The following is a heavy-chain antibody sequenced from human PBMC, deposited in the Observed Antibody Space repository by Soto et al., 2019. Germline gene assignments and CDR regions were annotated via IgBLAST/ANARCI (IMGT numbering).Heavy chain of an antibody. CDR1: GGSISSRGYY. V-gene: IGHV4-31*03. CDR2: IYHSGTT. D-gene: IGHD3-22*01. J-gene: IGHJ4*02. CDR3: ARASPVDYDSSGYDY. Sequence: SETLSLTCSVSGGSISSRGYYWTCIRQYPGKGLEWIGYIYHSGTTYYNPSLKSRVTISVDTSKNQFSLKVNSVTAADTAVYYCARASPVDYDSSGYDYWGQGTLVTVSS.